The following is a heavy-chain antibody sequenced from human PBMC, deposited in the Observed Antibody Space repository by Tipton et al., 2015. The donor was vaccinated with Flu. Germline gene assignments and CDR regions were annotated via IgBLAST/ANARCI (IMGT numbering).Heavy chain of an antibody. Sequence: QVQLVQSGAEVKKPGASVRISCTASGYTFTNYNMHWVRQAPGQGPEWMGIIYPAGGGTTYAQTFQGRVTLTRDKSTSTVYMELSSLRSEDTAFYYCARDRGFGAYTFDYWGQGTLVTVAS. CDR2: IYPAGGGT. CDR1: GYTFTNYN. D-gene: IGHD3-10*01. J-gene: IGHJ4*02. CDR3: ARDRGFGAYTFDY. V-gene: IGHV1-46*01.